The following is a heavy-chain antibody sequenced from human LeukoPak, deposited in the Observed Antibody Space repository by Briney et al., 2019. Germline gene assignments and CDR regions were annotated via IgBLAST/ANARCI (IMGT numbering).Heavy chain of an antibody. CDR3: ARSLGDVVVVAALTPYYFDY. V-gene: IGHV1-18*01. CDR2: ISAYNGNT. Sequence: ASVKVSCKASGYTFTRSGISWVRQAPGQGLVWMGWISAYNGNTNYAQKLQGRDTMTTDTSTSTAYMELRSLRSDDTAVYYCARSLGDVVVVAALTPYYFDYGGQGTLVTVSS. D-gene: IGHD2-15*01. CDR1: GYTFTRSG. J-gene: IGHJ4*02.